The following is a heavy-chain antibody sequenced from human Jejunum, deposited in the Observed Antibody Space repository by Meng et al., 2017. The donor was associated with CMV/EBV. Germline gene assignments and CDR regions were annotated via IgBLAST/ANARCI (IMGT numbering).Heavy chain of an antibody. D-gene: IGHD3-16*01. CDR2: GLT. J-gene: IGHJ5*02. Sequence: GLTSCADSVKGRITISSDNSDKTLYLQVNRLRADDTAVYYCAKARLSPDKFGLGSWGQGTLVTVSS. V-gene: IGHV3-53*01. CDR3: AKARLSPDKFGLGS.